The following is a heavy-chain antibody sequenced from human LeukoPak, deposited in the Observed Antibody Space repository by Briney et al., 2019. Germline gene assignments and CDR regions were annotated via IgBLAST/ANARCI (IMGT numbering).Heavy chain of an antibody. CDR2: IYYSGST. D-gene: IGHD3-22*01. V-gene: IGHV4-59*08. Sequence: SETLSLTCTVSGGSISSCYWSWIRQPPGKGLEWIGYIYYSGSTNYNPSLKSRVTISVDTSKNQFSLKLSSVTAADTAVYYCARHSYYYDSSWQLDYWGQGTLVTVSS. J-gene: IGHJ4*02. CDR3: ARHSYYYDSSWQLDY. CDR1: GGSISSCY.